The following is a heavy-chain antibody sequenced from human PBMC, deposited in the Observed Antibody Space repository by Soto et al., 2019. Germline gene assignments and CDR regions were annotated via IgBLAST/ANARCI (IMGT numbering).Heavy chain of an antibody. CDR3: AKVWPPQYSYGYSFDY. Sequence: EVQLLESGGGLVQPGGSLRLSCAASGFTFSSYAMSWVRQAPGKGLEWVSAIVDSGDSTYYADSVKGRFTISRDNSNNTLYLQMNSRRAEDTAVYYCAKVWPPQYSYGYSFDYWGQGTLVTVSS. CDR1: GFTFSSYA. CDR2: IVDSGDST. D-gene: IGHD5-18*01. J-gene: IGHJ4*02. V-gene: IGHV3-23*01.